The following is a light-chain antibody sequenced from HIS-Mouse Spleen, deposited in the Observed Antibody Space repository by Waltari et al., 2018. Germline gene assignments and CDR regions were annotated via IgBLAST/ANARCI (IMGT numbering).Light chain of an antibody. CDR1: KLGDKY. CDR2: QDS. CDR3: QAWDSSTVV. J-gene: IGLJ2*01. V-gene: IGLV3-1*01. Sequence: SYELTQPPSVSVSPGQTASITCSGDKLGDKYACWYQQKPGQSPVLVIYQDSKRPSGIPGRFSGSNSGNTATLTISGTQAMDKADYYGQAWDSSTVVFGGGTKLTVL.